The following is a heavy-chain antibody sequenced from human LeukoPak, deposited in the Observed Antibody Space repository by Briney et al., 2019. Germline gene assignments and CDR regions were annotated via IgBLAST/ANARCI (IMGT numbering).Heavy chain of an antibody. V-gene: IGHV3-21*01. Sequence: GGSLRLSCAASGFTFSSYSMNWVRQAPGKGLEWVSSISSSSSYIYYADSVKGRFTISRDNAKNSLYLQMNSLRAEDTAVYYCARDSGYYDITDAFDIWGQGTMVTVSS. CDR1: GFTFSSYS. J-gene: IGHJ3*02. D-gene: IGHD3-22*01. CDR3: ARDSGYYDITDAFDI. CDR2: ISSSSSYI.